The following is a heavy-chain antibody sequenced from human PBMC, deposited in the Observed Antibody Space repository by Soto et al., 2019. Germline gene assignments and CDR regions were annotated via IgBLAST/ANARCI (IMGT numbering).Heavy chain of an antibody. CDR2: IYYSGST. CDR1: GGSISSYY. J-gene: IGHJ5*02. V-gene: IGHV4-59*01. D-gene: IGHD3-3*01. Sequence: SETLSLTCTVSGGSISSYYWSWIRQPPGKGLEWIGYIYYSGSTNYNPSLKSRVTISVDTSKNQFSLKLSSVTAADTAVYYCARANYDFWSGYQENWFDPWGQGIFVTVSS. CDR3: ARANYDFWSGYQENWFDP.